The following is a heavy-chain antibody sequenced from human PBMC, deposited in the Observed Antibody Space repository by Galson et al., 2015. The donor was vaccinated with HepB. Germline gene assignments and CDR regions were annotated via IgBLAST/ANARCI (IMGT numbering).Heavy chain of an antibody. CDR1: GFSLSTSGMC. Sequence: PALVKPTQTLTLTCTFSGFSLSTSGMCVSWIRQPPGKALEWLALIDWDDDKYYSTSLKTRLTISKDTSKNQVVLTMTNMDPVDTATYYCARSSSLRWRTYYYYMDVWGKGTTVTVSS. D-gene: IGHD1-1*01. V-gene: IGHV2-70*01. CDR2: IDWDDDK. J-gene: IGHJ6*03. CDR3: ARSSSLRWRTYYYYMDV.